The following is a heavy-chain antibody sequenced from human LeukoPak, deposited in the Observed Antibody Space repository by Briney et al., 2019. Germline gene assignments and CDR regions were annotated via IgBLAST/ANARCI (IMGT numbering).Heavy chain of an antibody. CDR3: ARDARWQQLPLLDY. CDR2: IRYGGSNK. V-gene: IGHV3-30*02. D-gene: IGHD5-24*01. Sequence: GGSLRLSCAASRFTFSSYGMHWVRQAPGKGLEWVAFIRYGGSNKYYADSVKGRFTISRDNSKNTLYLQMNSLRAEDTAIYYCARDARWQQLPLLDYWGQGTLVTVSS. J-gene: IGHJ4*02. CDR1: RFTFSSYG.